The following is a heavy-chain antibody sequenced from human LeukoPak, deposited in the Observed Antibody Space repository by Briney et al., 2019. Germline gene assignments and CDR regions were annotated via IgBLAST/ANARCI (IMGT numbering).Heavy chain of an antibody. V-gene: IGHV3-48*03. CDR3: AVYSSGWYPDFDY. Sequence: PGGSLRLSCAASGFTFSSYEMNWVRQAPGKGLEWVSYISSSGSTIYYADSVKGRFTISRDNAKNSLYLQMNNLRAEDTAVYYCAVYSSGWYPDFDYWGQGTLVTVSS. J-gene: IGHJ4*02. CDR1: GFTFSSYE. CDR2: ISSSGSTI. D-gene: IGHD6-19*01.